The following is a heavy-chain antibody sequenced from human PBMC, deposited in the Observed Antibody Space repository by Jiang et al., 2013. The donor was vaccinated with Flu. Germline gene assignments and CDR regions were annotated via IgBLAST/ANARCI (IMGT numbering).Heavy chain of an antibody. Sequence: QLVESGPGLVKPSETLSLTCTVSGDSMSLYYWAWIRQPPGKGLEWIGYIYYTGTTNYNPSLRGRLTISVDTSKNQFSLNLDSATAADTAVYYCARGQRHGSGVRNFDSWGQGTLVPVSS. CDR2: IYYTGTT. J-gene: IGHJ4*02. D-gene: IGHD3-10*01. CDR1: GDSMSLYY. CDR3: ARGQRHGSGVRNFDS. V-gene: IGHV4-59*01.